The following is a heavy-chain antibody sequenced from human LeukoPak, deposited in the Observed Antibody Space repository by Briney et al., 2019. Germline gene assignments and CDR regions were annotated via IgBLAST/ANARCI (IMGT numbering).Heavy chain of an antibody. D-gene: IGHD3-3*02. V-gene: IGHV3-9*01. CDR2: INRRSDFI. CDR3: AKDLARPTSLRIYGFDI. CDR1: GFTFNDYT. J-gene: IGHJ3*02. Sequence: GGSLRLSCAASGFTFNDYTMHWVRQAPGKGLEWVSCINRRSDFIAYTGSVKGRFTIYRDNAKNSVYLEMDSLRVEDTALYYCAKDLARPTSLRIYGFDIWGQGTVVTVSS.